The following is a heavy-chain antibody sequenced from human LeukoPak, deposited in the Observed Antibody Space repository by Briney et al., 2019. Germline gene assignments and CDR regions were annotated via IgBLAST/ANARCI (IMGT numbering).Heavy chain of an antibody. CDR1: GYTFTSYG. V-gene: IGHV1-18*01. J-gene: IGHJ4*02. Sequence: GASVKVSCKASGYTFTSYGISWVRQAPGQGLEWMGWISAYNGNTNYAQKLQGRVTMTTDTSTSTAYMELRSLRSEDTAVYYCARDTYYYDSSGYYGYWGQGTLVTVSS. CDR3: ARDTYYYDSSGYYGY. D-gene: IGHD3-22*01. CDR2: ISAYNGNT.